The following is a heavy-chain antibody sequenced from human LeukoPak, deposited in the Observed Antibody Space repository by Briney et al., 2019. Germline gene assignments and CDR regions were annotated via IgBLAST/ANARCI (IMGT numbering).Heavy chain of an antibody. J-gene: IGHJ4*02. Sequence: GGSLRLSCAASGFTFSDYYMSWIRQAPGKGLEWVSYISSSGSTIYYADSVKGRFTISRDNAKNSLYLQMNSLRAEDTAVYYCAKDRGVATLRGYSYGYFDYWGQGTLVTVSS. V-gene: IGHV3-11*01. CDR3: AKDRGVATLRGYSYGYFDY. D-gene: IGHD5-18*01. CDR2: ISSSGSTI. CDR1: GFTFSDYY.